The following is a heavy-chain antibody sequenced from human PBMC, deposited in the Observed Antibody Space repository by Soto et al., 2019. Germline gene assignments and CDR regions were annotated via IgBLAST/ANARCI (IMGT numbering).Heavy chain of an antibody. J-gene: IGHJ4*02. Sequence: EVQLVESGGGLVQPGGSLRLSCAASGFTFDDYSMHWVRQAPGRGLEWVSGISWHSGSIDYADSVKGRFTISRDNAKNFLYLEMTSLRPEDTALYYCARGYLGAVAGYFEYWGQGTLVTVSS. CDR3: ARGYLGAVAGYFEY. CDR1: GFTFDDYS. CDR2: ISWHSGSI. D-gene: IGHD6-19*01. V-gene: IGHV3-9*01.